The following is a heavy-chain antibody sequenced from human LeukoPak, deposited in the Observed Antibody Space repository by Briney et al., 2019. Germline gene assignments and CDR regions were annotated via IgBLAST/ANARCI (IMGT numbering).Heavy chain of an antibody. D-gene: IGHD6-13*01. CDR3: ARDRDSSSWSRGYFDY. Sequence: GGSLRLSCAASGFTFSSYAMHWVRQAPGKGLEWVAVISYDGSNKYYADSVKGRFTISRVNSKNTLYLQMNSLRAEDTAVYYCARDRDSSSWSRGYFDYWGQGTLVTVSS. CDR2: ISYDGSNK. J-gene: IGHJ4*02. V-gene: IGHV3-30*04. CDR1: GFTFSSYA.